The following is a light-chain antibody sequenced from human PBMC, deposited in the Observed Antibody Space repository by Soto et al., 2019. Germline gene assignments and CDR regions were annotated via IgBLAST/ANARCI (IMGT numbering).Light chain of an antibody. J-gene: IGKJ1*01. CDR3: QQSYTTPVT. CDR1: QNINNY. CDR2: AAS. V-gene: IGKV1-39*01. Sequence: IQMTQSPSSLSASVGDRVTITCRASQNINNYLNWYQQRPGKAPKLLIYAASNFQSGVPSRFSGSGSKTDFTLTISSLQPEDFATYYCQQSYTTPVTFGQGTKVDIK.